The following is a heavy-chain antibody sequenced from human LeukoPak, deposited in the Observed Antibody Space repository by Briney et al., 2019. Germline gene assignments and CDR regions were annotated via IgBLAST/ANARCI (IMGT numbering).Heavy chain of an antibody. CDR2: IWYDGSNK. CDR1: GFTFSSYG. D-gene: IGHD6-13*01. J-gene: IGHJ4*02. V-gene: IGHV3-33*01. Sequence: GRSLRLSCAASGFTFSSYGMHWVRQAPGKGLVGVAVIWYDGSNKYYADSVKGRFTISRDNSKNTLYLQMNSLRAEDTAVYYCARAYSSSRAVYYFDYWGQGTLVTVSS. CDR3: ARAYSSSRAVYYFDY.